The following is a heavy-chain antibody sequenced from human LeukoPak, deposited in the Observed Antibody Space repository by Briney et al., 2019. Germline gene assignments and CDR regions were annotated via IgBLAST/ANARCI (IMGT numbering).Heavy chain of an antibody. Sequence: SQTLSLTCTVSGGSISSGGYYWSWIRQHPGDGLEWIGYIYYSGSTYYNPSLKSRVTISIDTSKNQFSLKLSSVTAADTAVYYCARAGGFFSPFGYWGQGTLVTVSS. V-gene: IGHV4-31*03. CDR2: IYYSGST. CDR1: GGSISSGGYY. CDR3: ARAGGFFSPFGY. D-gene: IGHD3-16*01. J-gene: IGHJ4*02.